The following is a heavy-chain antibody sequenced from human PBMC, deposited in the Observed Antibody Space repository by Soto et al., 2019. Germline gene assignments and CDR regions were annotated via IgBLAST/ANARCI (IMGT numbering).Heavy chain of an antibody. Sequence: PSETLSLTCTVSGGSISSYYWSWIRQPPGKGLEWIGYIYYSGSTNYNPSLKSRVTISVDTSKNQFSLKLSSVTAADTAVYYCARVGAVTHALYYYYGMDVCGQGTTVTVSS. CDR3: ARVGAVTHALYYYYGMDV. J-gene: IGHJ6*02. CDR1: GGSISSYY. D-gene: IGHD2-21*02. V-gene: IGHV4-59*01. CDR2: IYYSGST.